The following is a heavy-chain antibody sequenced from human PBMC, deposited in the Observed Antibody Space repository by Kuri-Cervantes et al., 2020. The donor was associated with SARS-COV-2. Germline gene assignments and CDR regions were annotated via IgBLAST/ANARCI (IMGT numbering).Heavy chain of an antibody. CDR1: GFTFSSYS. Sequence: GESLKISCAASGFTFSSYSMNWVRQAPGKGLEWVSSISSSSSYIYYADSVQGRFTISRDNAKNSLYLQMNSLRAEDTAVYYCARGGWTYIWGSYRYDAFDIWGQGTMVTVSS. V-gene: IGHV3-21*01. D-gene: IGHD3-16*02. J-gene: IGHJ3*02. CDR2: ISSSSSYI. CDR3: ARGGWTYIWGSYRYDAFDI.